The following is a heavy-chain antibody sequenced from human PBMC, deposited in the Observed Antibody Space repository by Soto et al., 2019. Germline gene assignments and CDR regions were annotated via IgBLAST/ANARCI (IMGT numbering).Heavy chain of an antibody. CDR2: IYPGDSDT. Sequence: GESLKISCKGSGYSFTSYWIGWVRQMPGKSLEWMGIIYPGDSDTRYSPSFQGQVTISADKSISTAYLQWSSLKASDTAMYYCARFGYYDFWSRGYYGMDVWGQGTTVTVSS. CDR1: GYSFTSYW. D-gene: IGHD3-3*01. V-gene: IGHV5-51*01. J-gene: IGHJ6*02. CDR3: ARFGYYDFWSRGYYGMDV.